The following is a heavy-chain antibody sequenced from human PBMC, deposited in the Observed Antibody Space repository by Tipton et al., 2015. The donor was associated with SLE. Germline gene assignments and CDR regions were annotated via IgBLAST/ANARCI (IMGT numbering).Heavy chain of an antibody. CDR1: GGSISSYY. V-gene: IGHV4-59*01. J-gene: IGHJ3*02. CDR3: ARELGMVTFDI. CDR2: IYYSGST. D-gene: IGHD7-27*01. Sequence: TLSLTCTVSGGSISSYYWSWIRQPPGKGLEWIGYIYYSGSTNYNPSLKSRVTISVDTSKNQFSLKPSSVTAADTAVYYCARELGMVTFDIWGQGTMVTVSS.